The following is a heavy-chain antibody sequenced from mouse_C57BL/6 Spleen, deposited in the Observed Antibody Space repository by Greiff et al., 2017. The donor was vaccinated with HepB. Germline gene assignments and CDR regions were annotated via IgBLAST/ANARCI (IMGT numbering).Heavy chain of an antibody. CDR3: ARDTTVAPSMDY. CDR1: GFTFSDYG. Sequence: VQLKQSGGGLVKPGGSLKLSCAASGFTFSDYGMHWVRQAPEKGLEWVAYISSGSSTIYYADTVKGRFTISRDNAKNTLFLQMTSLRSEDTAMYYCARDTTVAPSMDYWGQGTSVTVSS. CDR2: ISSGSSTI. J-gene: IGHJ4*01. D-gene: IGHD1-1*01. V-gene: IGHV5-17*01.